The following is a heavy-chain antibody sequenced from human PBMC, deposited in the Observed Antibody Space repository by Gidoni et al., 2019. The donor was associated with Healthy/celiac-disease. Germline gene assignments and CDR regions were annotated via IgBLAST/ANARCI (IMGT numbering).Heavy chain of an antibody. CDR2: IYYSGTT. V-gene: IGHV4-59*01. CDR1: GGPISSYY. Sequence: QVQLQESGPGLVKPSETLSLTCTVSGGPISSYYWNWIRQPPGKGLEWIGYIYYSGTTNYTPSLKSRVTISLDTSKNQFSLKLSSVAAADTAVYYCARGAHNWNYVGGFDPWGQGTLVTVSS. D-gene: IGHD1-7*01. CDR3: ARGAHNWNYVGGFDP. J-gene: IGHJ5*02.